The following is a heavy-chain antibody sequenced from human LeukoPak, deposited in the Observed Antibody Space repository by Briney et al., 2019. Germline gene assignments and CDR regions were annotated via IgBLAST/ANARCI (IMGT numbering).Heavy chain of an antibody. J-gene: IGHJ4*02. V-gene: IGHV1-2*02. Sequence: ASLKVSCKASGYTFTGYYMHWVRQAPGQGLEWMGWINPNSGGTNYAQKFQGRVTMTRDTSISTAYMELSGLRSDDTAVYYCARVLYGGNSELDYWGQGTLVTVSS. D-gene: IGHD4-23*01. CDR2: INPNSGGT. CDR3: ARVLYGGNSELDY. CDR1: GYTFTGYY.